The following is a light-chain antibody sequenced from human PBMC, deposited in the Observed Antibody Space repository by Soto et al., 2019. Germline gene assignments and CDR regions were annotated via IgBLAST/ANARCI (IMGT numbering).Light chain of an antibody. CDR1: SSNIGDNS. CDR2: SNT. Sequence: QSVLTQPPSASGTPGQRVTISCSGSSSNIGDNSVNWYQQLPGTAPKLLVHSNTKRPSGVPDRFSGSKSGTSASLAISGLQSEDEADYYCAAWDDSRNGPVFGGGTKVTVL. CDR3: AAWDDSRNGPV. J-gene: IGLJ2*01. V-gene: IGLV1-44*01.